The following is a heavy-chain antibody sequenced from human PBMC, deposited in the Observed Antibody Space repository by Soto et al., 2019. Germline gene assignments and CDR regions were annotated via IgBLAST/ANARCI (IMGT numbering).Heavy chain of an antibody. J-gene: IGHJ5*02. Sequence: SQTLSPTCGISGDSVSSNSAGWNWIRQSPSRGLEWLGRTHYRSKWYEDYGMSVKVRVTINRETSKNHFSLQLKTVTPEDKDVNYCASDTPIYTSSWFPLHHWGQVTRVTVSS. V-gene: IGHV6-1*01. CDR3: ASDTPIYTSSWFPLHH. CDR1: GDSVSSNSAG. D-gene: IGHD2-15*01. CDR2: THYRSKWYE.